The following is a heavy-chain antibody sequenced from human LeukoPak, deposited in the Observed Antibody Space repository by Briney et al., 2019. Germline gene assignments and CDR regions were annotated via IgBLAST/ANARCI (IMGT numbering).Heavy chain of an antibody. D-gene: IGHD3-3*01. J-gene: IGHJ4*02. CDR2: INPNSGGT. CDR3: ARADGFWCGLANTLGY. Sequence: QVFCRTPGFNFSGYYRDWVPPAPGQGHEWMGWINPNSGGTNFGRKFQGRVTMTRDTSISTAYMELSRLRSDDTAVYYCARADGFWCGLANTLGYWGQGTLVTVSS. CDR1: GFNFSGYY. V-gene: IGHV1-2*02.